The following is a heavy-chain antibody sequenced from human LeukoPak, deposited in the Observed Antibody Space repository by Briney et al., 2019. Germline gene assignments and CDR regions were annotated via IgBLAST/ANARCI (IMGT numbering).Heavy chain of an antibody. CDR1: GYTFTSYY. J-gene: IGHJ6*02. D-gene: IGHD2-21*02. V-gene: IGHV1-46*01. Sequence: ASVKVSCKASGYTFTSYYMHWVRQAPGQGLEWMGIINPSGGSTSYAQKFQGRVTMTRDTSTSTVYMELRSLRSDDTAVYYCARDRWSIVVVTDYYYGMDVWGQGTTVTVSS. CDR2: INPSGGST. CDR3: ARDRWSIVVVTDYYYGMDV.